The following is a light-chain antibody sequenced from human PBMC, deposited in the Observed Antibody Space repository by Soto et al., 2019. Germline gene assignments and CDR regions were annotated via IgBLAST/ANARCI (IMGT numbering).Light chain of an antibody. CDR2: EVN. CDR1: SSDVGGYNY. V-gene: IGLV2-14*01. J-gene: IGLJ1*01. CDR3: SSYTSSSTLV. Sequence: QSVLTQPASVSGSPGQSITISCTGTSSDVGGYNYVSWYQQHPGKAPKLMIYEVNNRPSGASNRFSGSKSGNTASLTISGLQAEDEADYYCSSYTSSSTLVFGAGTKVTVL.